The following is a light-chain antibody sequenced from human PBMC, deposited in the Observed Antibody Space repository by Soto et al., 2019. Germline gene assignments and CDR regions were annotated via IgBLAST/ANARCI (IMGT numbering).Light chain of an antibody. J-gene: IGKJ4*01. CDR1: QGIRHY. V-gene: IGKV1-6*01. Sequence: AIQMTQSPSSLSASVGDRVTITCRASQGIRHYLGWYQQKPGKAPKLLNYAASSLQSGVPSRFSGSGSGTDFTLTISRLQPEDFATCYCLQDYTYPLPFGGGTKVEIK. CDR2: AAS. CDR3: LQDYTYPLP.